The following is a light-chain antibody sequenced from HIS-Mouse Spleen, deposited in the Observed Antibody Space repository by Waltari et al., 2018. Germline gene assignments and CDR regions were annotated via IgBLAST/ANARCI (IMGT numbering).Light chain of an antibody. CDR3: YSTDSSGNHRV. V-gene: IGLV3-10*01. CDR1: ALPKKY. J-gene: IGLJ3*02. CDR2: EDS. Sequence: SYELTQPPSVSVSPGQTARITCSGDALPKKYAYWYQQKSGQAPVLVIYEDSKRPSGIPERFSGSSSETMATLTISGAQVEDAADYYCYSTDSSGNHRVFGGGTKLTVL.